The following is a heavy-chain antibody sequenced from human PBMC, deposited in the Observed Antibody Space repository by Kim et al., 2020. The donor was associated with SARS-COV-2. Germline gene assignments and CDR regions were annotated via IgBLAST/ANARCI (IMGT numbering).Heavy chain of an antibody. V-gene: IGHV3-23*01. Sequence: GGSLRLSCEASGFTLSDYGMAWVRQAPGKGLEWVSVLRGDGTGTYYADSVKGRFSVFRDSSKNTLYIQMTSLRGEDTALYYCARYNDYGDYALLGGFDVWGHGTMVTVSS. CDR2: LRGDGTGT. D-gene: IGHD4-17*01. J-gene: IGHJ3*01. CDR3: ARYNDYGDYALLGGFDV. CDR1: GFTLSDYG.